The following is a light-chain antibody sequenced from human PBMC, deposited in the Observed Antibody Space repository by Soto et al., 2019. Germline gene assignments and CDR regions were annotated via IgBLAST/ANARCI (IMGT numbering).Light chain of an antibody. CDR1: QSVRGY. V-gene: IGKV3-20*01. J-gene: IGKJ4*01. Sequence: DIVLTQSPATLSLSPGERATLSCRASQSVRGYLAWYQQKPGQAPRLLMYDASNRASGIPARFSGSGSGTDYTLTISRLEPEDFAVYYCQQYGSSPSFGGGTKVEIK. CDR3: QQYGSSPS. CDR2: DAS.